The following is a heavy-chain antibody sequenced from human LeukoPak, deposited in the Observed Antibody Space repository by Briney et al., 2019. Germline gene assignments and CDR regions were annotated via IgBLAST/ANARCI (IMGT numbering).Heavy chain of an antibody. V-gene: IGHV1-2*02. J-gene: IGHJ4*02. CDR3: ARDRDDLDYVPDY. CDR2: INPNSGGT. D-gene: IGHD3-16*01. Sequence: ASVKVSCKASGYTFTGYYMHWVRQAPGQGLEWMGWINPNSGGTNYAQKFQGRVTMTRDTSISTAYMELSRLRSDDTAVYYCARDRDDLDYVPDYWGQGTLVTVSS. CDR1: GYTFTGYY.